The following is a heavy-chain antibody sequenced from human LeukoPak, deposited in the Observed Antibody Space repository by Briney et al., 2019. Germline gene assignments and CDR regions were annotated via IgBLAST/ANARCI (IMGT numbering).Heavy chain of an antibody. CDR3: AKFALRYCSGGSCHPFDY. CDR1: GFTFSSYA. V-gene: IGHV3-23*01. CDR2: ITGSGGFT. Sequence: GGSLRLSCAASGFTFSSYAMSWVRQAPGKGLEWVSTITGSGGFTYYADSVKGRFIISRDNSKNTLYLQMNSLRAEDTAVYYCAKFALRYCSGGSCHPFDYWGQGTLVTVSS. J-gene: IGHJ4*02. D-gene: IGHD2-15*01.